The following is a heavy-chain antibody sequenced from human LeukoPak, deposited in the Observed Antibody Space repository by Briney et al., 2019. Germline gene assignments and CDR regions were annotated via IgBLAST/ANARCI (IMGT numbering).Heavy chain of an antibody. J-gene: IGHJ4*02. CDR2: IYSGGST. V-gene: IGHV3-66*01. CDR1: GFTVSSNY. D-gene: IGHD5-18*01. Sequence: GGSLRLSCAASGFTVSSNYMSWVRQAPGKGLEWLSVIYSGGSTYYADSVKGRFTISRDNSKNTLYLQMNSLRAEDTAEYYCTTKRGYSYGYADWGQGTLVTVSS. CDR3: TTKRGYSYGYAD.